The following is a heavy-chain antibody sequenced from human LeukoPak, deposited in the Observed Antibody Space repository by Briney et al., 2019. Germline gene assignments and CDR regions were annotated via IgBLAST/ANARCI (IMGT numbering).Heavy chain of an antibody. D-gene: IGHD3-3*01. CDR3: ARGANYDFWSGHYGWFDP. V-gene: IGHV4-59*01. CDR2: IYYSGST. Sequence: SETLSLTCTVSGGSISSYYWSWIRQPPGKGLEWIGYIYYSGSTNYNPSLKSRVTISVDTSKNQFSLKLSSVTAADTAVYYCARGANYDFWSGHYGWFDPWGQGTLVTVSP. J-gene: IGHJ5*02. CDR1: GGSISSYY.